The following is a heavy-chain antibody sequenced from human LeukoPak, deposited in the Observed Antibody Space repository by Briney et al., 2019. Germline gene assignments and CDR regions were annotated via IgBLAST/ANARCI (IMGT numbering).Heavy chain of an antibody. D-gene: IGHD2-15*01. V-gene: IGHV3-21*01. CDR3: ARDFCGYCSGGSCYPGTFDP. J-gene: IGHJ5*02. Sequence: GGSLRLSCAASGFTFCSYSMNWVPQAPGKGRVWVSSISSSSSYIYYADSVKGRFTIARDNAKNSLYLQMNSLRAEDTAVYYCARDFCGYCSGGSCYPGTFDPWGQGTLVTVSS. CDR1: GFTFCSYS. CDR2: ISSSSSYI.